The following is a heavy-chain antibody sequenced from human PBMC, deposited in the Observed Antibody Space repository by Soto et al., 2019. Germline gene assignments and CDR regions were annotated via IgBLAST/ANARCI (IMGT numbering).Heavy chain of an antibody. Sequence: ASVKVSCKASGYTLTSYYLHWVRQAPGQGPEWMGIINPSGGITNDAQKFQDRVTMTSDTSTSTVYMELSSLRSEDTAVYYCASGISTTRYYYYYGMDVWGQVTTVTVSS. CDR2: INPSGGIT. V-gene: IGHV1-46*01. J-gene: IGHJ6*02. CDR3: ASGISTTRYYYYYGMDV. CDR1: GYTLTSYY. D-gene: IGHD2-2*01.